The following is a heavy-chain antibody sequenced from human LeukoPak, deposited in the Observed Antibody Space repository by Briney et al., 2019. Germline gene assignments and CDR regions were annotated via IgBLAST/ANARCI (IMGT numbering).Heavy chain of an antibody. V-gene: IGHV1-8*03. Sequence: ASVKVSCKASGYTFTSYDINWVRQATGQGLEWMGWMNPNSGNTGYAQKFQGRVTITRNTSISTAYMELSSLRSEDTAVYYCARVPEYSYGYFDFWGQGTPVTVSS. CDR1: GYTFTSYD. D-gene: IGHD6-6*01. CDR2: MNPNSGNT. J-gene: IGHJ4*02. CDR3: ARVPEYSYGYFDF.